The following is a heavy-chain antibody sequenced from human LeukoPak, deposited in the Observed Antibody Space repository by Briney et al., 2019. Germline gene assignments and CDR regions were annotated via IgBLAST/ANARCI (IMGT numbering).Heavy chain of an antibody. CDR2: INPTSGDT. CDR3: ARDRGSGYIILDF. CDR1: GYTFTAYY. J-gene: IGHJ3*01. D-gene: IGHD5-24*01. Sequence: ASVKVSCKASGYTFTAYYMHWVRQAPGQGLEWMGWINPTSGDTKYAQKFQDRVTMTRDTSISTAYMELSRLTSDDPAVYYCARDRGSGYIILDFWGQGTMVTVSS. V-gene: IGHV1-2*02.